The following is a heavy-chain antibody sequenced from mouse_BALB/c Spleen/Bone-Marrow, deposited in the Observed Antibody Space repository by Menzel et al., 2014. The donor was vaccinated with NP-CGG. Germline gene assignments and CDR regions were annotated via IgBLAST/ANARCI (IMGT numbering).Heavy chain of an antibody. D-gene: IGHD2-4*01. J-gene: IGHJ2*01. CDR1: GYTFTSYW. CDR3: TSDYDDY. V-gene: IGHV1-5*01. CDR2: IYPGNSDT. Sequence: EVKLVESATALARPGASVKMSCKASGYTFTSYWMHWVKQRPGQGLEWIGAIYPGNSDTNYNQKFKGKAKLTAVTSTSTAYMELSSLTNEDSAVYYCTSDYDDYWGQGTTLTVSS.